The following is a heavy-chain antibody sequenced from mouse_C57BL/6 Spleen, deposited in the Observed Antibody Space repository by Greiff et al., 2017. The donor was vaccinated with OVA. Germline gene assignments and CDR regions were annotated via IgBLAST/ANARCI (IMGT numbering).Heavy chain of an antibody. CDR3: ARSYYSNYGYAMDY. D-gene: IGHD2-5*01. CDR2: IFPGSGST. J-gene: IGHJ4*01. CDR1: GYTFTDYY. V-gene: IGHV1-75*01. Sequence: VQLQESGPELVKPGASVKISCKASGYTFTDYYINWVKQRPGQGLEWIGWIFPGSGSTYYNEKFKGKATLTVDKSSSTAYMLLSSLTSGDSAVYFCARSYYSNYGYAMDYWGQGTSVTVSS.